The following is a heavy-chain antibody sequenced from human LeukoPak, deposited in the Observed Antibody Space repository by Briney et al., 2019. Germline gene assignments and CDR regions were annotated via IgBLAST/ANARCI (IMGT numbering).Heavy chain of an antibody. CDR2: ISGSGGST. V-gene: IGHV3-23*01. J-gene: IGHJ4*02. Sequence: GGSLRLSCAASGFTFSSYGMSWVRQAPEKGLEWVSAISGSGGSTYYADSVKGRFTISRDNSKNTLYLQMNSLRAEDTAVYYCAKAPYSSSWNFDYWGQGTLVTVSS. D-gene: IGHD6-13*01. CDR1: GFTFSSYG. CDR3: AKAPYSSSWNFDY.